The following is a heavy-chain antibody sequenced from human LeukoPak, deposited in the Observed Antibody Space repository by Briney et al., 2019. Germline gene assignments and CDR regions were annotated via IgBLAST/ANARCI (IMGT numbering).Heavy chain of an antibody. Sequence: PSETLSLTCTVFGGSFSSYYWGWIRQSPGKGLEWIAYIYSSGDTNYNPSLKSRVAISVDTSKNQFSLKLNSVTAADTAVYYCARGARAIAVAGLWGQGTLVTVSS. V-gene: IGHV4-59*08. CDR3: ARGARAIAVAGL. CDR1: GGSFSSYY. D-gene: IGHD6-19*01. CDR2: IYSSGDT. J-gene: IGHJ4*02.